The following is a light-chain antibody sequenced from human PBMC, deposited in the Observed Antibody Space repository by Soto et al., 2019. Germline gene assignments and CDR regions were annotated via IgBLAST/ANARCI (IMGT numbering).Light chain of an antibody. CDR1: SSYVGGYNY. CDR3: SSYTSIDTWV. J-gene: IGLJ1*01. Sequence: QSVLTQPASVSGSPGGSITISCTGASSYVGGYNYVSWYQQHPGKAPKVLISDVSNRPSGISNRFSGSKSGNTASLTISGLQAEDEADYYCSSYTSIDTWVFGTGTKVTVL. V-gene: IGLV2-14*01. CDR2: DVS.